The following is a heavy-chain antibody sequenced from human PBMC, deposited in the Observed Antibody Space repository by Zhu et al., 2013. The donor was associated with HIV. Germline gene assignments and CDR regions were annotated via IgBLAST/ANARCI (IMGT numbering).Heavy chain of an antibody. Sequence: QVQLVQSGAEVKKPGASVKVSCKASGYTFTSYGISWVRQAPGQGLEWMGWISAYNGNTNYAQKLQGRVTMTTDTSTSTAYMELRSLRSDDTAVYYCARETTMITFGGVIVFHDYWGRGNPGHRLL. D-gene: IGHD3-16*02. V-gene: IGHV1-18*04. CDR1: GYTFTSYG. CDR2: ISAYNGNT. J-gene: IGHJ4*02. CDR3: ARETTMITFGGVIVFHDY.